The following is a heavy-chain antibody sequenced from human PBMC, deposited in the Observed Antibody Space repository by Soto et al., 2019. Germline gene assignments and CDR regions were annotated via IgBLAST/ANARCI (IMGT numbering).Heavy chain of an antibody. CDR1: GYTFTSYD. CDR2: MNPNSGNT. Sequence: GASLKVSCKASGYTFTSYDINWVRQATGQGLEWMGWMNPNSGNTGYAQKFQGRVTMTRNTSISTAYMELSSLRSEDTAVYYCASARAAFWSGYSYYMDVWGKGTTVTVSS. J-gene: IGHJ6*03. V-gene: IGHV1-8*01. CDR3: ASARAAFWSGYSYYMDV. D-gene: IGHD3-3*01.